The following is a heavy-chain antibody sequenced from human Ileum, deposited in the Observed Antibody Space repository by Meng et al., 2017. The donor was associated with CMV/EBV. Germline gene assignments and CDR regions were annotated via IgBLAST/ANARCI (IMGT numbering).Heavy chain of an antibody. D-gene: IGHD1-26*01. Sequence: ASVKVSCKTSGYTFTSYGITWVRQAPGQGLEWMGWISAYNGNTNYAQKLQGRVTMTTDTSTSTAYMELRSLRSDDTAGYYFSRKKRPRVGAKGSFDPWGQGTLVTVSS. CDR3: SRKKRPRVGAKGSFDP. CDR1: GYTFTSYG. CDR2: ISAYNGNT. J-gene: IGHJ5*02. V-gene: IGHV1-18*01.